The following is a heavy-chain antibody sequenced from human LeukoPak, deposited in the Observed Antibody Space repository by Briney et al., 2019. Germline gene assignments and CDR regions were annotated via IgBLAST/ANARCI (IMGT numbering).Heavy chain of an antibody. Sequence: QTGRSLRLSCAASGFTFDDYAMHWVRQAPGKGLEWVSGISWNSGSIGYADSVKGRFTISRDNAKNSLYLQMNSLRAEDTALYYCAKDPGYDSRGYFDYWGQGTLVTVSS. J-gene: IGHJ4*02. V-gene: IGHV3-9*01. CDR3: AKDPGYDSRGYFDY. CDR2: ISWNSGSI. D-gene: IGHD3-22*01. CDR1: GFTFDDYA.